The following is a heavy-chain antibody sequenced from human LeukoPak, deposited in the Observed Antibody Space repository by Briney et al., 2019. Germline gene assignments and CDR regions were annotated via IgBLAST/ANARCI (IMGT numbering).Heavy chain of an antibody. Sequence: ASVKVSCKASGYTFTSYGISWVRQAPGQGLEWMGWISAYNGNTNYAQKLQGRVTMTTDTSTSTAYMELRSLRSDDTAVYYYARAGYCSSTSCQYLYYYYYMDVWGKGTTVTVSS. V-gene: IGHV1-18*01. CDR1: GYTFTSYG. CDR2: ISAYNGNT. J-gene: IGHJ6*03. D-gene: IGHD2-2*03. CDR3: ARAGYCSSTSCQYLYYYYYMDV.